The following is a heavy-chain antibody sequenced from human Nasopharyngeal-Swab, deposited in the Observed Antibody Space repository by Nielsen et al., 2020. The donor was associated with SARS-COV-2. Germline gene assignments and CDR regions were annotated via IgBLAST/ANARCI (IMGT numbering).Heavy chain of an antibody. Sequence: ASVKVSCKASGYTFTSYAMHWVRQAPGQRLEWMGWINAGNGNTKYSQKFQGRVTITRDTSASTAYMELSSLRSEDTAVYYCARVSIAAAGTGGDPWGQGTLVTVSS. J-gene: IGHJ5*02. CDR1: GYTFTSYA. CDR3: ARVSIAAAGTGGDP. V-gene: IGHV1-3*01. CDR2: INAGNGNT. D-gene: IGHD6-13*01.